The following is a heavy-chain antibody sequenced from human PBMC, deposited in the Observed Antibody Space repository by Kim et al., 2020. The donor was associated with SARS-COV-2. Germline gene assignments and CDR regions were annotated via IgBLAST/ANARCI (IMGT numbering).Heavy chain of an antibody. J-gene: IGHJ4*02. D-gene: IGHD3-10*01. Sequence: GGSLRLSCAASGFTFSNAWMSWVRQAPGKGLEWVGRIKSKTDGGTTDYAAPVKGRFTISRDDSKNTLYLQMNSLKTEDTAVYYCTTERPAMVRGVIIELGYWGQGTLVTVSS. V-gene: IGHV3-15*01. CDR2: IKSKTDGGTT. CDR3: TTERPAMVRGVIIELGY. CDR1: GFTFSNAW.